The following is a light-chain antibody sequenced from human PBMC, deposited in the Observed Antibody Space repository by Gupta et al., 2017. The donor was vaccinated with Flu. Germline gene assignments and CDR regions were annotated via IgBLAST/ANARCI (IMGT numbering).Light chain of an antibody. CDR3: QSYDSRLSGSV. CDR2: SNN. J-gene: IGLJ3*02. CDR1: SSNSGAGYN. Sequence: QSVLTQPPSVSGAPGPSVTISCTGSSSNSGAGYNVHWYQQFPGTAPKLLIYSNNNRPSGVPDRFSGSKSGTSASLAITGLQAEDEADYYCQSYDSRLSGSVFGGGTKLTVL. V-gene: IGLV1-40*01.